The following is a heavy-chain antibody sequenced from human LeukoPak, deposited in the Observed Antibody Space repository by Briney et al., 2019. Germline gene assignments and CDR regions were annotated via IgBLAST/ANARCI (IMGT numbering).Heavy chain of an antibody. D-gene: IGHD3-16*02. J-gene: IGHJ4*02. V-gene: IGHV3-30*18. CDR3: AKDRGGRLGELSLRN. CDR1: GFTFSSYG. CDR2: ISYDGSNK. Sequence: GRSLRLSCAASGFTFSSYGMHWVRQAPGKGLEWVAVISYDGSNKYYADSVKGRFTISRDNSKNTLYLQMNSPRAEDTAVYYCAKDRGGRLGELSLRNWGQGTLVTVSS.